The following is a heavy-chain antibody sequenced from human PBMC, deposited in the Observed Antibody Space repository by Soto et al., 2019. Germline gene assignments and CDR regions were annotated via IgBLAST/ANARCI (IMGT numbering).Heavy chain of an antibody. V-gene: IGHV2-5*02. J-gene: IGHJ6*01. D-gene: IGHD5-18*01. CDR3: AHRPPRQRGYGKSVYYYSGMDV. CDR2: IYWDDDK. CDR1: GFSLSTSGVG. Sequence: QITLKESGPTLVKPTQTLTLTCTFSGFSLSTSGVGVGWIRQPPGKALEWLALIYWDDDKRYSPSLKSRLTITQYTSKNQVVLTMTNMDPVATATYYCAHRPPRQRGYGKSVYYYSGMDVWGQGTTVTVPS.